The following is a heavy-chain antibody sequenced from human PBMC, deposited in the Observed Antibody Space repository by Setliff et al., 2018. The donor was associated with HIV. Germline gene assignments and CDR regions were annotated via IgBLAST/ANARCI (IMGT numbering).Heavy chain of an antibody. D-gene: IGHD5-12*01. CDR3: ALDPGYRRDY. CDR2: IYYSGSS. CDR1: GDSVSSYNYY. J-gene: IGHJ4*02. V-gene: IGHV4-31*03. Sequence: SETLSLTCKVSGDSVSSYNYYWSWIRQHPGKGLEWIGYIYYSGSSYYNPSVRSRVIMSLDTSENHFSLKLSSVTAADTAVYYCALDPGYRRDYWGQGTLVTVSS.